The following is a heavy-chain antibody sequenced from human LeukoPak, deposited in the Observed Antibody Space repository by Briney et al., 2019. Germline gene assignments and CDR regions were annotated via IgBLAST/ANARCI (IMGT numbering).Heavy chain of an antibody. CDR2: LYYSGTT. Sequence: SETLSLTCTVSGGSIGSGSYYWGWIRQPPGKGLEWIGGLYYSGTTHYNPSLKSRVTVSADTSKNQFSLKLSSVTAADTAVYYCASRCESSAYYYVPTEFFQHWGQGTLVTVSS. CDR1: GGSIGSGSYY. J-gene: IGHJ1*01. D-gene: IGHD3-22*01. V-gene: IGHV4-39*01. CDR3: ASRCESSAYYYVPTEFFQH.